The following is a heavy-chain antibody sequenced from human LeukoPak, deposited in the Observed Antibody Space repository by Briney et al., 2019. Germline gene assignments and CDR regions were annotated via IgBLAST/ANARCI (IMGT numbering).Heavy chain of an antibody. V-gene: IGHV3-7*01. CDR2: IKHDGSDK. J-gene: IGHJ4*02. D-gene: IGHD3-3*01. CDR1: GFTFSTYW. Sequence: GGSLRLSCAASGFTFSTYWMTWVRQAPGKGLEWVANIKHDGSDKYYVDSVKGRFTISRDNAKNSLYLQMNSLRAEDTAVYYCATEPFSRYDFWSGYSDPTIDYWGQGTLVTVSS. CDR3: ATEPFSRYDFWSGYSDPTIDY.